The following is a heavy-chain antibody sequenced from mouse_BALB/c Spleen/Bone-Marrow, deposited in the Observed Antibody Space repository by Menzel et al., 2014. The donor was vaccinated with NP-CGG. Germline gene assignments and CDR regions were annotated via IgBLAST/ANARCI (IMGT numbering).Heavy chain of an antibody. CDR2: INPSNGVN. Sequence: VQLQQSGAELVQPGASVKLSCKASGYTFTSYYMYWVKQRPGQGLEWIWGINPSNGVNNFNEKFKSKASLTVDKSSSTAYMQLSSLTSEDSAVYYCSRGGNFDVMDYWGQGTSVTVSS. D-gene: IGHD2-1*01. V-gene: IGHV1S81*02. CDR3: SRGGNFDVMDY. J-gene: IGHJ4*01. CDR1: GYTFTSYY.